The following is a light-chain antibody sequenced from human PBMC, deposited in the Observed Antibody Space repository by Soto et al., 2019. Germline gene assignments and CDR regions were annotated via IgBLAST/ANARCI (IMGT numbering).Light chain of an antibody. V-gene: IGLV2-8*01. CDR3: SSYAGSNNFDV. J-gene: IGLJ1*01. CDR2: EVF. CDR1: SSDVGGYNY. Sequence: QSALTQPPSASGSPGQSVTISCTGTSSDVGGYNYVSWYQQHPGKAPKLMIYEVFKRPSGVPDRFSGSKSGNTASLTVSGLQAEDEDDYYCSSYAGSNNFDVFGTGTKLTVL.